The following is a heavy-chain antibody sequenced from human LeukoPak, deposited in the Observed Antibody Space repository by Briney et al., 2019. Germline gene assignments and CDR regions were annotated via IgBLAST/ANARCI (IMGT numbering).Heavy chain of an antibody. CDR3: TTAFSSGSYNRDY. CDR1: GFTFSNAW. D-gene: IGHD1-26*01. J-gene: IGHJ4*02. CDR2: IKSKIDGGTI. V-gene: IGHV3-15*01. Sequence: PGGSLRLSCAASGFTFSNAWMSCVRQAPGKGLEWVGRIKSKIDGGTIDYAAPVKGRFTISRDDSKDTLYLQMNSLKTEDTAVYYCTTAFSSGSYNRDYWGQGTLVTVSS.